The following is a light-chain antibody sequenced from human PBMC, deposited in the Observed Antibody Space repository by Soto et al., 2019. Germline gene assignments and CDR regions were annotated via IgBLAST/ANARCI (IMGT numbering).Light chain of an antibody. CDR3: QQSYTPLRIT. Sequence: RDTITCRVSQSISSYLNWYQQKPGKAPKLLIYAASSLQSGVPSRFSGSASGTDFTLTVSSLHPQDFATYHSQQSYTPLRITSRQGTRLEIK. V-gene: IGKV1-39*01. CDR2: AAS. J-gene: IGKJ5*01. CDR1: QSISSY.